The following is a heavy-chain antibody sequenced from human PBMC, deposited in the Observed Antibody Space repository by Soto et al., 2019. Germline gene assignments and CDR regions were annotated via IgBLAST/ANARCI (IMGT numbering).Heavy chain of an antibody. CDR1: GGSISSSSYY. CDR3: ASIALPVVAAMGDYYYYMDV. V-gene: IGHV4-39*01. D-gene: IGHD2-15*01. CDR2: IYYSGST. Sequence: SETLSLTCTVSGGSISSSSYYWGWIRQPPGKGLEWIGSIYYSGSTYYNPSLKSRVTISVDTSKNQFSLKLSSVTAADTAVYYCASIALPVVAAMGDYYYYMDVWGKGTTVTVSS. J-gene: IGHJ6*03.